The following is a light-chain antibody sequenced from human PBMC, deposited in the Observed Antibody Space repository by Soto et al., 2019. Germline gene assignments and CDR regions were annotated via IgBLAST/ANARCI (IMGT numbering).Light chain of an antibody. V-gene: IGLV3-1*01. CDR3: QAWDSSLVV. CDR1: KLGDKY. Sequence: SYELTQPPSVSVSPGQTASITCSGDKLGDKYACWYQQKPGQSPVLVIYQDSKRPSGIPERFSSSNSGNTATLTISGTQAMDEADYYCQAWDSSLVVFGGGTQLTVL. J-gene: IGLJ2*01. CDR2: QDS.